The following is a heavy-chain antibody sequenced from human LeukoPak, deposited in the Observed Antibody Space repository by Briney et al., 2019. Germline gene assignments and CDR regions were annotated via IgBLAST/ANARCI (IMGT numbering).Heavy chain of an antibody. CDR3: TRDTGCPGGTCYSFYDY. J-gene: IGHJ4*02. Sequence: GGSLRLSCAASGFTFSKYWMTWVRQAPGKGLEWVANIKQDGTEKYYVDSVKGRFTISRDNAENSLYLQMNSLRAEDTAVYYCTRDTGCPGGTCYSFYDYWGQGTLVTVSS. CDR1: GFTFSKYW. V-gene: IGHV3-7*01. D-gene: IGHD2-15*01. CDR2: IKQDGTEK.